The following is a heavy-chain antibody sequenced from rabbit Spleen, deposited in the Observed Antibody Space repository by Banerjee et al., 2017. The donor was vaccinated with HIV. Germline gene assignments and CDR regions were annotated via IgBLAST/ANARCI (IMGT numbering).Heavy chain of an antibody. V-gene: IGHV1S45*01. CDR1: GLDFSSYYY. CDR2: IYTSSGNT. D-gene: IGHD3-1*01. Sequence: QEQLVESGGGLVQPEGSLILTCTASGLDFSSYYYMCWVRQAPGKGLEWIGCIYTSSGNTYFASWAKGRFTISKTSSTTVTLQITSLTAADPATYFSVNDPYGLRGGGGVLWGQGTLVTVS. CDR3: VNDPYGLRGGGGVL. J-gene: IGHJ4*01.